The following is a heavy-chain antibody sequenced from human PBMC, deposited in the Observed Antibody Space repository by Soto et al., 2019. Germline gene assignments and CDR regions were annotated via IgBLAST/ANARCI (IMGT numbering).Heavy chain of an antibody. D-gene: IGHD5-12*01. CDR2: ISSSSSYT. CDR1: GFTFSDYY. Sequence: PGGSLRLSCAASGFTFSDYYMSWIRQAPGKGLEWVSYISSSSSYTNYADSVKGRFTISRDTSKNQFSLKLSSVTAADTAVYYCAREEGGGYDHRWFGPWGQGTLVTVSS. J-gene: IGHJ5*02. CDR3: AREEGGGYDHRWFGP. V-gene: IGHV3-11*05.